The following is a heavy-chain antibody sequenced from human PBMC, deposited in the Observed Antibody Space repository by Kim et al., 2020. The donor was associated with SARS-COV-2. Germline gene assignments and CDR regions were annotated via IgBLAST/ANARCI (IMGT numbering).Heavy chain of an antibody. CDR3: ARVSGYDGGYNWFDP. D-gene: IGHD5-12*01. CDR1: GFTFSDYY. Sequence: GGSLRLSCAASGFTFSDYYMSWIRQAPGKGLEWVSYISSSSSYTNYADSVKGRFTISRDNAKNSLYLQMNSLRAEDTAVYYCARVSGYDGGYNWFDPWGQGTLVTVSS. J-gene: IGHJ5*02. CDR2: ISSSSSYT. V-gene: IGHV3-11*05.